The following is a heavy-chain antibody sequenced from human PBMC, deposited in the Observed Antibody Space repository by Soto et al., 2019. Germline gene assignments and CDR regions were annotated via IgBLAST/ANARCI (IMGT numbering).Heavy chain of an antibody. CDR1: GFTFKNYA. D-gene: IGHD2-2*03. CDR3: AKMDKRGYYYYGMDV. V-gene: IGHV3-23*01. CDR2: VGGSGSST. Sequence: VQGLESGGGLVQPGESPRLSCEASGFTFKNYAMGWVRRAPGKGLEGVVAVGGSGSSTYYADSVKGQFTISRDNSKNTLYLQMNSLRAEDTAVYYCAKMDKRGYYYYGMDVWGQGTTVTVS. J-gene: IGHJ6*02.